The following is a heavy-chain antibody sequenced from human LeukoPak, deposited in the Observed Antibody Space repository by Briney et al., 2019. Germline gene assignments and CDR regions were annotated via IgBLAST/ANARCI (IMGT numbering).Heavy chain of an antibody. CDR3: AKEGYCSSTSCDGNY. Sequence: RGSLRLSCAASGFSISSYAMSWVRQAPGEGLEWVSAISGSGGSTYYADSVKGRFTISRDNSKNTLYLQMNSLRAEDTAVYYCAKEGYCSSTSCDGNYWGQGTLVTVSS. CDR2: ISGSGGST. V-gene: IGHV3-23*01. J-gene: IGHJ4*02. CDR1: GFSISSYA. D-gene: IGHD2-2*01.